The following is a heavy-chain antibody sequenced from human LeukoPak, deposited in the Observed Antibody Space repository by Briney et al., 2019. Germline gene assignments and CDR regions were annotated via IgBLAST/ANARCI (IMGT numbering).Heavy chain of an antibody. V-gene: IGHV3-74*01. D-gene: IGHD6-13*01. CDR2: VNSDGSTT. CDR1: GFTFSSYW. Sequence: GGSLRLSCAASGFTFSSYWMHWVRQAPGKGLVWVSRVNSDGSTTTYADSVKGRFTISRDNAKNTLYLQMNNLRADDTAVYYCARERGGLSTSWYFTLDYWGRGTLVTVSS. CDR3: ARERGGLSTSWYFTLDY. J-gene: IGHJ4*02.